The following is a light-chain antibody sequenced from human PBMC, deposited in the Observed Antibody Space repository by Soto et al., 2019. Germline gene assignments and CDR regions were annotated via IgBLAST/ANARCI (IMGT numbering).Light chain of an antibody. CDR2: EAT. J-gene: IGKJ1*01. CDR3: QQYSTYWT. V-gene: IGKV1-5*01. CDR1: QSISTW. Sequence: DIQMTQSPSTLSASVGDRVTITCRASQSISTWLAWYQQKPGKAPKLLIFEATTLETGVPSRFGGSGSGTDFTLTITSLQPDDLATYYCQQYSTYWTFGQGTKVEVK.